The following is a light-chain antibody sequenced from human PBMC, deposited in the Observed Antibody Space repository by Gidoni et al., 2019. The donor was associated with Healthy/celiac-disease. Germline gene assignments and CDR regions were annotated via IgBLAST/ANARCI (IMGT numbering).Light chain of an antibody. V-gene: IGKV1-39*01. Sequence: DIQMTQSPSSRSASVGDRVTITCRASQSISSYLNWYQQKPGKAPKLLIYAASSLQSGVPSRFSGSGSGTDFTLTISSLQPEDFATYYCQQSYSTPLFTFXPXTKVDIK. CDR3: QQSYSTPLFT. CDR2: AAS. J-gene: IGKJ3*01. CDR1: QSISSY.